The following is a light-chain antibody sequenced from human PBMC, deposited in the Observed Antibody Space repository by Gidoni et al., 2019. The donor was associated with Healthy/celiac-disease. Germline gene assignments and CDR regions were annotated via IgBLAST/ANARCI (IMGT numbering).Light chain of an antibody. CDR3: QQYDNLPLT. Sequence: DIQMTQSPSSLSASVGDRVTITCQASQDISNYLNWYQQKPGKAPKLLVYDASNLETGVPSRFSGSGSGTDFTFTISSLQHEYIATYYCQQYDNLPLTFGQGTRLEIK. V-gene: IGKV1-33*01. CDR2: DAS. CDR1: QDISNY. J-gene: IGKJ5*01.